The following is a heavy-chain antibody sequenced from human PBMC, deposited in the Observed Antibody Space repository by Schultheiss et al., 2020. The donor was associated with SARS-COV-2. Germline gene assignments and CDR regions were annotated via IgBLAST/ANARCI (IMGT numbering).Heavy chain of an antibody. Sequence: TLSLPCAVSGGSISSGGYSWSWIRQPPGKGLEWIGSIYYSGSTNYNPSLKSRVTMSVDTSKNQFSLKLSSVTAADTAVYYCARDRLRVGIVVAEVYEQGYYYYGMDVWGQGTTVTVSS. D-gene: IGHD3-22*01. J-gene: IGHJ6*02. CDR3: ARDRLRVGIVVAEVYEQGYYYYGMDV. CDR2: IYYSGST. V-gene: IGHV4-30-2*03. CDR1: GGSISSGGYS.